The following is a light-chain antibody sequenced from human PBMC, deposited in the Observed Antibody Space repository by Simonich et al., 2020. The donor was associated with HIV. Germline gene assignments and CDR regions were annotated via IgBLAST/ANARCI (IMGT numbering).Light chain of an antibody. Sequence: EIVLTQSPGTLSLSPGERATLSCRVIKSVSSSYFAWYQQIPGLATRLLIYGASTRATGIPARFSGSGSGTEFTLTISSMQSEDFALYYCQQYNNWPRTFGQGTKVEIK. CDR1: KSVSSSY. CDR3: QQYNNWPRT. J-gene: IGKJ1*01. CDR2: GAS. V-gene: IGKV3-15*01.